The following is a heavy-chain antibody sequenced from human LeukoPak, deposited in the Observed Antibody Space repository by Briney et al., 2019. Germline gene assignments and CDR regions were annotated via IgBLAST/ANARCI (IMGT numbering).Heavy chain of an antibody. CDR2: IKQDGSEK. CDR3: ARDGPHYDSSGYDY. D-gene: IGHD3-22*01. V-gene: IGHV3-7*01. Sequence: GGSLRLSCAASGFTFSSYWMSWVRQAPRKGLEWVANIKQDGSEKYYVDSVKGRFTISRDNAENSLYLQMNSLRAEDTAVYYCARDGPHYDSSGYDYWGQGTLVTVSS. J-gene: IGHJ4*02. CDR1: GFTFSSYW.